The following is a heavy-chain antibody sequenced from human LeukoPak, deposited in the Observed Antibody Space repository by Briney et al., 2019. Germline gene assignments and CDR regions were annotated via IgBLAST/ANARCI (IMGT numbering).Heavy chain of an antibody. J-gene: IGHJ4*02. Sequence: GASVKVSCKASGYTLTGYYMHWVRQAPGQGLEWMGWINPNSGGTNYAQKFQGRVTMTRDTSISTAYMELSRLRSDDTAVYYCARQRIGGYSGYDFDYWGQGTLVTVSS. D-gene: IGHD5-12*01. CDR1: GYTLTGYY. V-gene: IGHV1-2*02. CDR2: INPNSGGT. CDR3: ARQRIGGYSGYDFDY.